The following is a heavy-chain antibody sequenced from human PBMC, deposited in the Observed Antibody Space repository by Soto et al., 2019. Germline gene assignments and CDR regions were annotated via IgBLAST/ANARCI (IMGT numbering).Heavy chain of an antibody. Sequence: SETLSLTFAVFADSISSSNWWGWVRQPPGKGLEWIGEIFHSGGTNYNPSLKSRVTISVDKSKNQFSLKLTSITAGDTAIYYCARGDGYSYVSRVNWLDPWGQGILVTVSS. D-gene: IGHD5-18*01. CDR1: ADSISSSNW. V-gene: IGHV4-4*02. CDR3: ARGDGYSYVSRVNWLDP. J-gene: IGHJ5*02. CDR2: IFHSGGT.